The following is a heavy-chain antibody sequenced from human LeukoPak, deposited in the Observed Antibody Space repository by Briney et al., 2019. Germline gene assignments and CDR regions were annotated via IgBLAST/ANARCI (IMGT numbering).Heavy chain of an antibody. V-gene: IGHV1-46*01. J-gene: IGHJ6*04. Sequence: ASVKVSCKASGYTFTSYYVHWVRQAPGQGLEWMGVINPSGGSTSYAQKFQGRVTMTRDTSMSTVYMELSSLRSEDTAVYYCARSFVDPGPCGMDVWGKGTTVTVSS. D-gene: IGHD3-10*01. CDR1: GYTFTSYY. CDR2: INPSGGST. CDR3: ARSFVDPGPCGMDV.